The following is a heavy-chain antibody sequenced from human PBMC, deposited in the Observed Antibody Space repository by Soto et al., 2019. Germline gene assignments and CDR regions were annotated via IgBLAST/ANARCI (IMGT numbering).Heavy chain of an antibody. CDR2: ITKSSRTI. V-gene: IGHV3-48*01. CDR3: ARDGAVLVPAAIIGDVNYYYYGMDV. CDR1: GFTFSTYS. Sequence: GGSLRLSCAASGFTFSTYSMNWVRQAPGKGLEWISYITKSSRTIYYADSVKGQFTISRDNAKNSLYLQMNSLRAEDTAVYYCARDGAVLVPAAIIGDVNYYYYGMDVWGQGTTVTVSS. J-gene: IGHJ6*02. D-gene: IGHD2-2*01.